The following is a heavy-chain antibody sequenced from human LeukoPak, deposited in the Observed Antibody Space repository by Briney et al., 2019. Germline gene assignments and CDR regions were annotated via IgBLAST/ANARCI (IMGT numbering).Heavy chain of an antibody. CDR3: ATTTIRLGY. D-gene: IGHD1-26*01. V-gene: IGHV4-39*07. Sequence: PSETLPLTCTLSGGSISSSSRYWGWIRQPPGKGLEWIGSIYYSGTTYYNPSLKSRVTISVDTSKNQFSLKLSSMTAADTAMYYCATTTIRLGYWGQGTLVTVSS. J-gene: IGHJ4*02. CDR2: IYYSGTT. CDR1: GGSISSSSRY.